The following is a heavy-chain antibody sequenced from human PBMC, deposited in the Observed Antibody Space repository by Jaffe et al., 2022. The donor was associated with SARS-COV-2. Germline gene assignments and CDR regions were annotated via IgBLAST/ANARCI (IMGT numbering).Heavy chain of an antibody. J-gene: IGHJ4*02. D-gene: IGHD6-19*01. CDR1: GFTFSSYW. CDR2: IKQDGREK. CDR3: ARGLRGYSSGRTLDY. V-gene: IGHV3-7*01. Sequence: EVQLEESGGGLVQPGGSLRLSCAASGFTFSSYWMSWVRQAPGKGLEWVANIKQDGREKYYVDSVKGRFSISRDNAKNSLYLQMNSLRAEDTAVYYCARGLRGYSSGRTLDYWGQGTLVTVSS.